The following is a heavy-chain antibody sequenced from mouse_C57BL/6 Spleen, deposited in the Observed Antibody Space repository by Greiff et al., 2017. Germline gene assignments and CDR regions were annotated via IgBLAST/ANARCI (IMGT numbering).Heavy chain of an antibody. CDR1: GFTFSSYA. Sequence: DVHLVESGGGLVKPGGSLKLSCAASGFTFSSYAMSWVRQTPEKRLEWVATISDGGSYTYYPDNVKGRFTISRDNAKNNLYLQMSHLKSEDTAMYYCARGYGNYLAWFAYWGQGTLVTVSA. CDR3: ARGYGNYLAWFAY. V-gene: IGHV5-4*01. D-gene: IGHD2-1*01. CDR2: ISDGGSYT. J-gene: IGHJ3*01.